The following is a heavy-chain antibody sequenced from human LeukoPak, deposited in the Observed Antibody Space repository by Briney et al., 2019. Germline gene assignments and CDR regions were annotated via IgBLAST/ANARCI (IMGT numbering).Heavy chain of an antibody. CDR1: GYSFTSYW. D-gene: IGHD3-22*01. Sequence: GESLKISCQGSGYSFTSYWIGWVRQMPGKGLEWMGIIYPGDSDTRYSPSFQGQVTISADKSISTAYLQWSSLKASDTAMYYCATQHYYYDSSGYPIEVDYWGQGTLVTVSS. CDR3: ATQHYYYDSSGYPIEVDY. V-gene: IGHV5-51*01. J-gene: IGHJ4*02. CDR2: IYPGDSDT.